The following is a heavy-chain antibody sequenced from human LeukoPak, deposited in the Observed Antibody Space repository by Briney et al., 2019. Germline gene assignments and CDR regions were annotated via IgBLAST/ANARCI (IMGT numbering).Heavy chain of an antibody. CDR1: GGSISSYY. CDR3: ARDQQQLVYYYYYYYMDV. D-gene: IGHD6-13*01. J-gene: IGHJ6*03. V-gene: IGHV4-4*07. Sequence: PSETLSLSCTVSGGSISSYYWSWIRQPAGKGLEWIGRIYTSGSTNYNPSLKSRVTMSVDTSKNQFSLKLSSVTAADTAVYYCARDQQQLVYYYYYYYMDVWGKGTTVTISS. CDR2: IYTSGST.